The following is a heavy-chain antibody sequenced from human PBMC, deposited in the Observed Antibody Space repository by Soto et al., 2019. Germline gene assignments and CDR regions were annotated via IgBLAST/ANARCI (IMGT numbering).Heavy chain of an antibody. V-gene: IGHV3-64*01. Sequence: QPGGPLRLSCAASGFSLPGYAMAWVRQAPGKGREYVSGISSNGVGTYYANSVQGRFTISRDNSKNTVYLQMGSLRPEDMAVYYCARRASPDFYWIDLSGTRTTVTVFS. CDR2: ISSNGVGT. J-gene: IGHJ6*03. CDR3: ARRASPDFYWIDL. CDR1: GFSLPGYA.